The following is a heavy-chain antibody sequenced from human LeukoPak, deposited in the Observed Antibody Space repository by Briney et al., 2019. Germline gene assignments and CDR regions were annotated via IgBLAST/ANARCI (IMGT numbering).Heavy chain of an antibody. J-gene: IGHJ5*02. CDR1: GYPFTTWE. CDR3: ARGPRNDP. V-gene: IGHV1-8*01. Sequence: TSVKVSCKTSGYPFTTWEINWVRQAAGQGLEWMGWVHPNGGNTAYAQKFQGRVTMTRDTSISTAYMELSGLTSDDTAVYFCARGPRNDPWGQGTLVTVSS. CDR2: VHPNGGNT. D-gene: IGHD1-14*01.